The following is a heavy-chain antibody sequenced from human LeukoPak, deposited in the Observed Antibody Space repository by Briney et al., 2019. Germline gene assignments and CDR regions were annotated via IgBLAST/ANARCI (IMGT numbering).Heavy chain of an antibody. CDR2: SAGGTFT. Sequence: GGSLRLSCAASGFTFSSYAMSWVRQAPGKGLEWVSGSAGGTFTYYADSVKGRFTIFRDNSRNTLYLQMNSLRAEDTAVYYCARVAGFNPKEQFDYWGQGTLVTVSS. V-gene: IGHV3-23*01. CDR3: ARVAGFNPKEQFDY. CDR1: GFTFSSYA. D-gene: IGHD3-9*01. J-gene: IGHJ4*02.